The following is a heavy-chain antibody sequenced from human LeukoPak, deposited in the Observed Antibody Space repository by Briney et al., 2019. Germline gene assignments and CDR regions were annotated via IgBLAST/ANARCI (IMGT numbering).Heavy chain of an antibody. J-gene: IGHJ6*03. V-gene: IGHV4-34*01. D-gene: IGHD3-9*01. Sequence: SETLSLTCAVYGGSFSGYYWNWIRQPPGKGLEWIGEINHSGSTNYNPSLKSRVTISVDTSKNQFSLKLSSVTAADTAVYYCARGRWVLLTGKNYYYYYMDVWGKGTTVTVSS. CDR1: GGSFSGYY. CDR3: ARGRWVLLTGKNYYYYYMDV. CDR2: INHSGST.